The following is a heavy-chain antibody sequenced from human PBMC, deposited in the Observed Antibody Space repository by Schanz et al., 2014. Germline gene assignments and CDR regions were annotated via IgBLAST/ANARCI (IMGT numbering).Heavy chain of an antibody. D-gene: IGHD3-22*01. J-gene: IGHJ6*02. Sequence: EVQLVESGGGLVQPGGSLTLSCAASGFIFSSYAMTWVRQAPGKGLEWVAGISGSGGSTDYADSVKGRFIIPRDNSKNTLYLQMNSLRAEDTAVYYCAKIRYDSSGYYLPYYGMDVWGQGTTVIVSS. CDR2: ISGSGGST. CDR3: AKIRYDSSGYYLPYYGMDV. V-gene: IGHV3-23*04. CDR1: GFIFSSYA.